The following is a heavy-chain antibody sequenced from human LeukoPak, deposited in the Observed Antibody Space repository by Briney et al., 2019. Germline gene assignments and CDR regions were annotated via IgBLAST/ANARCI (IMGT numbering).Heavy chain of an antibody. CDR2: LSGSGGST. CDR1: GFTFSFYT. Sequence: GGSLRLSCAASGFTFSFYTMSWVRQAPGKGLEWVSGLSGSGGSTYYSDSVKGRFTISRDNSKNTLYLQIDFLTAEDTAVYYCSKAPVAGPPNFFDYLGQGTLVNGSP. V-gene: IGHV3-23*01. J-gene: IGHJ4*02. CDR3: SKAPVAGPPNFFDY. D-gene: IGHD6-19*01.